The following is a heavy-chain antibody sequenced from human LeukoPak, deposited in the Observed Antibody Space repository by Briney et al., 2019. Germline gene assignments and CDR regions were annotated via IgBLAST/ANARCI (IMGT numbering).Heavy chain of an antibody. J-gene: IGHJ5*02. CDR3: AKYAGGLVS. CDR1: GLTFSSYA. D-gene: IGHD2-21*01. CDR2: ISGGGGST. V-gene: IGHV3-23*01. Sequence: PGGSLRLSCAASGLTFSSYAMSWVRQAPGKGLEWVSAISGGGGSTYYADSVKGRFTISRDNPKNTLYLQINSLRAEDTAVYYCAKYAGGLVSWGQGTLVTVSS.